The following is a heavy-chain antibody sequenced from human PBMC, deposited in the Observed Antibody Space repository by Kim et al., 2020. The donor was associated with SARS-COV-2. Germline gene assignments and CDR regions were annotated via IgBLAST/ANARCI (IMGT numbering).Heavy chain of an antibody. CDR3: VTDTALRDGFDTY. CDR2: ISNGGSEQ. Sequence: GGSLRLSCAASGFMFKNYAMSWVRQAPGKGLEWVALISNGGSEQCYALSLKDRFTISRDNSKNTLYLQMDSLRAEDTAFYYCVTDTALRDGFDTYWGQGTLVTVSS. D-gene: IGHD3-9*01. CDR1: GFMFKNYA. V-gene: IGHV3-33*05. J-gene: IGHJ4*02.